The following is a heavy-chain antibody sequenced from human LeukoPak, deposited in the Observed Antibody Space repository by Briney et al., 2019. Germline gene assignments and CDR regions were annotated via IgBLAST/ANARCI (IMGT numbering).Heavy chain of an antibody. Sequence: SETLSLTCTVSGGSISSYYWSWIRQPPGKGLEWIGYIYYSGSTNYNPSLKSRVTISVDTSKNQFSLKLSSVTAADTAVYYCARDLRYCSGGSCYSHWFDPGGQGTLVTVSS. J-gene: IGHJ5*02. V-gene: IGHV4-59*01. CDR3: ARDLRYCSGGSCYSHWFDP. D-gene: IGHD2-15*01. CDR1: GGSISSYY. CDR2: IYYSGST.